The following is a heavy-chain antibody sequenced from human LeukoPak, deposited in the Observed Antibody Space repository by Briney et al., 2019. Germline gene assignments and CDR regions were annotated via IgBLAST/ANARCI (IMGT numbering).Heavy chain of an antibody. J-gene: IGHJ4*02. CDR2: ITGSGGTT. CDR3: AKSGSGYYHYEY. D-gene: IGHD3-22*01. Sequence: TGGSLRLSCAASGFAFSSYSMNWVRQAPGKGLEWVSFITGSGGTTYYADSVKGRFTISRDNSKNTLYLQMNSLRAEDTAVYYCAKSGSGYYHYEYWGQGTLVTVSS. CDR1: GFAFSSYS. V-gene: IGHV3-23*01.